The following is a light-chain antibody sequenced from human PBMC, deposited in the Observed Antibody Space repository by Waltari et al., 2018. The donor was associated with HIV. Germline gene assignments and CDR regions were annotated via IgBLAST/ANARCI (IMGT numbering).Light chain of an antibody. CDR2: SYG. CDR3: ATWDDNLNAWV. J-gene: IGLJ3*02. Sequence: QSVLNQSPSASGTPGQRVIISCSGSSSNIGSNTVTWYQQFPGTAPKLLIYSYGQRRSGVPERFSGSKSATSASLAISGLRSEDEADYYCATWDDNLNAWVFGGGTKLTVL. V-gene: IGLV1-44*01. CDR1: SSNIGSNT.